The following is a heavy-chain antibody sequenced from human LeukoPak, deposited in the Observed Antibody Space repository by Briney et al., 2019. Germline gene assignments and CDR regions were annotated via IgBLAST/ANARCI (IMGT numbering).Heavy chain of an antibody. D-gene: IGHD3-3*01. V-gene: IGHV3-23*03. Sequence: GGSLRLSCAASGFTFSAFAMSWVRQAPGKGLEWVSVIYSGGATYYADSVKGRFTISRDNAKNSLYLQMNSLRAEDTAVYYCATQGSDFWSGYYTKSVDYWGQGTLVTVSS. CDR1: GFTFSAFA. CDR2: IYSGGAT. CDR3: ATQGSDFWSGYYTKSVDY. J-gene: IGHJ4*02.